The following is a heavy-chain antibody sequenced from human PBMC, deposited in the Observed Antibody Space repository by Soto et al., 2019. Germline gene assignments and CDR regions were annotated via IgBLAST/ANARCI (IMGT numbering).Heavy chain of an antibody. CDR3: TTAGTRVGYTGSY. Sequence: XESLRLSCAASGFNFRDAWMSWVRQIPGKGLEWVGRVKTTSERGTTNYAAPVLGRFTVSRDDSKNTLYLQMDALRAEDTAVYYCTTAGTRVGYTGSYWGQGTQVTVSS. V-gene: IGHV3-15*06. D-gene: IGHD5-12*01. CDR2: VKTTSERGTT. J-gene: IGHJ4*02. CDR1: GFNFRDAW.